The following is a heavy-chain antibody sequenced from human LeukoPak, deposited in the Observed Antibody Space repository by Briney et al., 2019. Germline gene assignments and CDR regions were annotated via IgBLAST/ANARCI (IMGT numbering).Heavy chain of an antibody. CDR3: ARENFDILTGYYNWDNWFDP. CDR1: GGSISSGDYY. V-gene: IGHV4-30-4*01. Sequence: SQTLSLTCTVSGGSISSGDYYWSWIRQPPGKGLEWIGYIYYSGSTYYNPSLKSRVTISVDTSKNQFSLKLSSVTAADTAVYYCARENFDILTGYYNWDNWFDPWGQGTLVTVSS. D-gene: IGHD3-9*01. J-gene: IGHJ5*02. CDR2: IYYSGST.